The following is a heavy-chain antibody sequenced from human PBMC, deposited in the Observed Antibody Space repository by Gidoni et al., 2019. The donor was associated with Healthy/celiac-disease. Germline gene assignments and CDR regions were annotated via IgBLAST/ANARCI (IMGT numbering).Heavy chain of an antibody. CDR2: INHSGST. CDR1: GGSFSGYY. V-gene: IGHV4-34*01. J-gene: IGHJ5*02. CDR3: ARVPNYDFWSGYRP. Sequence: QVQLQQWGAGLLKPSETLSLTCAVYGGSFSGYYWSWIRQPPGKGLEWIGEINHSGSTNYNPSLKSRVTISVDTSKNQFSLKLSSVTAADTAVYYCARVPNYDFWSGYRPWGQGTLVTVSS. D-gene: IGHD3-3*01.